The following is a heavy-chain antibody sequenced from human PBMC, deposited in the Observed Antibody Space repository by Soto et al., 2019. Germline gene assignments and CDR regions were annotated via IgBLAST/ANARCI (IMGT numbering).Heavy chain of an antibody. CDR3: ARADGAEYSGYEADY. V-gene: IGHV1-69*02. D-gene: IGHD5-12*01. J-gene: IGHJ4*02. Sequence: QVQLVQSGAEVKKPGSSVKVSCKASGGTFSSYTISWVRQAPGQGLEWMGRIIPILGIANYAQKFQGRVTITADKSTSTASMELSSLRSEDTAVDYCARADGAEYSGYEADYWGQGTLVTVSS. CDR1: GGTFSSYT. CDR2: IIPILGIA.